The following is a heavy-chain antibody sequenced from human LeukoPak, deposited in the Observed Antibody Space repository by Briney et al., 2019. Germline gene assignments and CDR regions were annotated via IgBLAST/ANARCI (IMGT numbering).Heavy chain of an antibody. J-gene: IGHJ6*02. Sequence: KPGGSLRLSCAASGFTFSSYSMNWVRQAPGKGLEWVSSISSSSSYIYYADSVKGRFIISRDNAKNSLYLQMNSLRAEDTAVYYCARGLLGGGTYGMDVWGQGTTVTVSS. D-gene: IGHD1-7*01. CDR1: GFTFSSYS. CDR2: ISSSSSYI. V-gene: IGHV3-21*01. CDR3: ARGLLGGGTYGMDV.